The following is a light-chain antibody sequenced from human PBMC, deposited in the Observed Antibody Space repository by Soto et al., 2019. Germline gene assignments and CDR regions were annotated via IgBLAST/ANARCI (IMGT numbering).Light chain of an antibody. Sequence: QSVLTQPASVSGSPGESITISCTGTSTDVGGYDYVSWLQQHPGRAPKLIIYDVSIRPSGVSNRFSGSKSGNTASLIISGLQAEDETDYYCSSYTSSNTQVFGTGTKVTVL. CDR1: STDVGGYDY. V-gene: IGLV2-14*01. J-gene: IGLJ1*01. CDR2: DVS. CDR3: SSYTSSNTQV.